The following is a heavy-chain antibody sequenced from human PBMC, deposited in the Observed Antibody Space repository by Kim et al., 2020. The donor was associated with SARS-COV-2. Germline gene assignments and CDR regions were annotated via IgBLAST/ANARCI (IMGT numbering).Heavy chain of an antibody. CDR2: INHSGST. D-gene: IGHD3-22*01. V-gene: IGHV4-34*01. J-gene: IGHJ6*02. Sequence: SETLSLTCAVYGGSFSGYYWSWIRQPPGKGLEWIGEINHSGSTNYNPSLKSRVTISVDTSKNQFSLKLSSVTAADTAVYYCARGSAGITMIVVVRAYYYYGMDVWGQDTAVTVSS. CDR3: ARGSAGITMIVVVRAYYYYGMDV. CDR1: GGSFSGYY.